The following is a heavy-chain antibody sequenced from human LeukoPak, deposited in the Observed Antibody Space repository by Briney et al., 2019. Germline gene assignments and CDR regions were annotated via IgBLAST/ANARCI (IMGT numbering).Heavy chain of an antibody. D-gene: IGHD3-10*01. Sequence: QPGGSLRLSCAASGFTFDDYAMHWVRQAPGKGLEWVSGISWNSGSIGYADSVKGRFTISRDNAKNSLYLQMNSLRAEDTALYYCAKGSLWFGELLPDYWGQGTLVTVSS. CDR2: ISWNSGSI. V-gene: IGHV3-9*01. CDR3: AKGSLWFGELLPDY. CDR1: GFTFDDYA. J-gene: IGHJ4*02.